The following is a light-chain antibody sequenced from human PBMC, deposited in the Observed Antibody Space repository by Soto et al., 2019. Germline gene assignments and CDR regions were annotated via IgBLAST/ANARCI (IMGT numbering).Light chain of an antibody. CDR2: XAY. V-gene: IGKV1-27*01. J-gene: IGKJ3*01. CDR1: QGISSY. CDR3: QQSYSTPPGCT. Sequence: IHMTQSPSSLSASLGDRVTIAXRARQGISSYFAWYEQKSGTVPKLMXXXAYXLQSGVPSRFSGSGSGTDFTLTISSLQPEDFAADYCQQSYSTPPGCTFGPGAKVDIK.